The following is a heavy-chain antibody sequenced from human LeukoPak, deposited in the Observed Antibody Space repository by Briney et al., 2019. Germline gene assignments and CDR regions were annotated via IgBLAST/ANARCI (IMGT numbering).Heavy chain of an antibody. Sequence: HGESLKISCKASGYSFAKYWIGWVRQVPGKGLEWMAIIYPGDSDAKYSPSLQGQVTISVDKAISTVYLQWGSLKASDTAIYYCVRTPTCSSGSCYPNWFDSWGQGTLVTVSS. CDR1: GYSFAKYW. CDR3: VRTPTCSSGSCYPNWFDS. D-gene: IGHD2-15*01. V-gene: IGHV5-51*01. J-gene: IGHJ5*01. CDR2: IYPGDSDA.